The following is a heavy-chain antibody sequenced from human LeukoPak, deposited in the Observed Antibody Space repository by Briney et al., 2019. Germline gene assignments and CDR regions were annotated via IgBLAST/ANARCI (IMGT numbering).Heavy chain of an antibody. D-gene: IGHD3-22*01. J-gene: IGHJ5*02. CDR3: ARESGYYYR. Sequence: GGSLRLSCEASGFTFSNFWMHWVRQVPGKGLLWVSRINGDGSSTSYADPVKGRFTISRDNAKNSLYLQMNSLRDEDTAVYYCARESGYYYRWGQGTLVTVSS. CDR1: GFTFSNFW. CDR2: INGDGSST. V-gene: IGHV3-74*01.